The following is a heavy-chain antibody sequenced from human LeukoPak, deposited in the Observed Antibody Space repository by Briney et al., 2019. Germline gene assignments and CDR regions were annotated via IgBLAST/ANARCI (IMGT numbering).Heavy chain of an antibody. Sequence: SVKVSCKASGGTFSSYAISWVRQAPGQGLEWMGRIIPIFGTANYAQKFQGRVTITADKSTSTAYMELSSLRSEDTAVYYCARGGAGKRGDWVRSWFDPWGQGTLVTVSS. V-gene: IGHV1-69*06. D-gene: IGHD2-21*02. CDR1: GGTFSSYA. J-gene: IGHJ5*02. CDR2: IIPIFGTA. CDR3: ARGGAGKRGDWVRSWFDP.